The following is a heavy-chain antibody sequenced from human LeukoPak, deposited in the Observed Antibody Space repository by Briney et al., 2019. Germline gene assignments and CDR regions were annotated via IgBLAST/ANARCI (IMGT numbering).Heavy chain of an antibody. Sequence: GGSLRLSCAASGFTFSSCGMHWVRQAPGKGLEWVAFIRYDGSNKYYADSVKGRFTISRDNSKNTVYLQMNSLRAEDTAVYYCAKKQSKVVTDKGTLDYWGQGTLVTVSS. CDR1: GFTFSSCG. J-gene: IGHJ4*02. V-gene: IGHV3-30*02. CDR2: IRYDGSNK. D-gene: IGHD2-21*02. CDR3: AKKQSKVVTDKGTLDY.